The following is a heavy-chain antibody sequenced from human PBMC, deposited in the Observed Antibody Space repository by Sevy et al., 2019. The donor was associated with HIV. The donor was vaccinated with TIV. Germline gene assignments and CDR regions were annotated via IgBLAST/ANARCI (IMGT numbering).Heavy chain of an antibody. CDR2: INPNSGGT. J-gene: IGHJ4*02. Sequence: ASVKVSCKASGYTFTGYYMHWVRQAPGQGLEWMGWINPNSGGTNYAQKFQGRVTMTRDTSISTAYMELGRLRSDDTAVYYCARARDLYYYDSSGYYWDYWGQGTLVTVSS. D-gene: IGHD3-22*01. V-gene: IGHV1-2*02. CDR1: GYTFTGYY. CDR3: ARARDLYYYDSSGYYWDY.